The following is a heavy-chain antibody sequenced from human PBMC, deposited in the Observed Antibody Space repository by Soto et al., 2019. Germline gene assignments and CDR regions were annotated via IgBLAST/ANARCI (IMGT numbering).Heavy chain of an antibody. CDR2: IWYDGSNK. V-gene: IGHV3-33*01. CDR3: ARHLYGYYYYGMDV. Sequence: GGSLRLSCAVSGFTFSSYGMHWVRQAPGKGLEWVAVIWYDGSNKYYADSVKGRFTISRDNSKNTLYLQMNSLRAEDTAVYYCARHLYGYYYYGMDVWGQGATVTVSS. CDR1: GFTFSSYG. J-gene: IGHJ6*02. D-gene: IGHD3-10*01.